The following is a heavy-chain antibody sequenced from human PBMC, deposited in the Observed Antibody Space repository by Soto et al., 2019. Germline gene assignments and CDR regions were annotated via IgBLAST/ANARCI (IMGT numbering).Heavy chain of an antibody. CDR2: ISSSSSYI. J-gene: IGHJ5*02. D-gene: IGHD3-10*01. CDR1: GFTFSSYS. V-gene: IGHV3-21*01. CDR3: ARLRSFGELLLGWFVP. Sequence: EVQLVESGGGLVKPGGSLRLSCAASGFTFSSYSMNWVRQAPGKGLEWVSSISSSSSYIYYADSVKGRFTISRDNAKNSLYLQMNRQRAEDTAVYYCARLRSFGELLLGWFVPWGQGTLVTVSS.